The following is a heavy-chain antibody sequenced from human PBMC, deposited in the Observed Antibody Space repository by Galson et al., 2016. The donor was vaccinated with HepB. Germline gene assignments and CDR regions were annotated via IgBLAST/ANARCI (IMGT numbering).Heavy chain of an antibody. V-gene: IGHV3-33*03. D-gene: IGHD4-23*01. J-gene: IGHJ3*02. CDR1: GFTFSQSG. CDR3: AKDYGTTGVTKVVTPGFFDI. CDR2: IWYDGSNE. Sequence: SLRLSCAASGFTFSQSGMNWVRQTPGKGLEWLAIIWYDGSNEEYAESVKGRFTISRDNSKNTVYLQMNSLTVEDSAVYYCAKDYGTTGVTKVVTPGFFDIWGPGTMVTV.